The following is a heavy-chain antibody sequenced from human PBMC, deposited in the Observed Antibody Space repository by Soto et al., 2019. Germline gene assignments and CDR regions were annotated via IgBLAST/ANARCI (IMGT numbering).Heavy chain of an antibody. CDR2: ITDTGGDA. CDR3: ARYCSGGSCPGPYYFYYGMDV. V-gene: IGHV3-23*01. J-gene: IGHJ6*02. CDR1: GITFGSRA. D-gene: IGHD2-15*01. Sequence: EVQLLESGGDLIQPGGSLRLSCVASGITFGSRAMSWVRQAPGEGLEWVSTITDTGGDAKYADSVRGRFTISRDNSKNTLYLQMNSLRAEDTAVYYCARYCSGGSCPGPYYFYYGMDVWGQGTTVTVSS.